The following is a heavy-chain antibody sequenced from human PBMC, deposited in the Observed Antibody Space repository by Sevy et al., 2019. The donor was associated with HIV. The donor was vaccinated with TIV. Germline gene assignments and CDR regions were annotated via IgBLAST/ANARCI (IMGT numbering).Heavy chain of an antibody. D-gene: IGHD1-1*01. Sequence: SETLSLTCAVSGYSISSGYFWGWIRQPPGKGLEWIGTISHTGNIFYNPSFKSRVTISVDTSKNQFSLKVNSVTAADTAVYYCAGVKTLGGNDYWGQGTLVTVSS. J-gene: IGHJ4*02. CDR3: AGVKTLGGNDY. CDR2: ISHTGNI. V-gene: IGHV4-38-2*01. CDR1: GYSISSGYF.